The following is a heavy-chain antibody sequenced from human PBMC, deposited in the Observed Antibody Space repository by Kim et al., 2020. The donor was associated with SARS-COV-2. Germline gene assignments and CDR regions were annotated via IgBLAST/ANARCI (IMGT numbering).Heavy chain of an antibody. Sequence: NPPLKRRVTISVDTSTNPFSLKLGSVTAADTAVYYCARAPIAAAGTGFDYWGQGTLVTVSS. CDR3: ARAPIAAAGTGFDY. V-gene: IGHV4-34*01. D-gene: IGHD6-13*01. J-gene: IGHJ4*02.